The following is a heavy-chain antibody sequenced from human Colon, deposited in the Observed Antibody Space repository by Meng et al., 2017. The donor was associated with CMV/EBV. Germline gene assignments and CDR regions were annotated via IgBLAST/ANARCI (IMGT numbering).Heavy chain of an antibody. CDR1: GFTFSNYA. D-gene: IGHD1-26*01. CDR3: TRGHSGLDIYAFDI. Sequence: GESLKISCTASGFTFSNYAMSWVRQVPGKGLEWVGRTANRADGYLTEYATSVKGRFSFSRDDSENSLFLQMNSLKSDDTATYYCTRGHSGLDIYAFDIWGQGTTVTVSS. V-gene: IGHV3-72*01. CDR2: TANRADGYLT. J-gene: IGHJ3*02.